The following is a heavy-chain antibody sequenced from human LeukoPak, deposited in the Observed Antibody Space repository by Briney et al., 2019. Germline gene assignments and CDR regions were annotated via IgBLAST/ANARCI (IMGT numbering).Heavy chain of an antibody. CDR2: VDPEDGET. D-gene: IGHD4-17*01. Sequence: GATVKISCEVSGYTFTDYYMHWVQQAPGKGLEWMGLVDPEDGETIYAEKFQGRVTITADTSTDTAYMELSSLRSEDTAVYYCATADPYDYGDYVHQHWGQGTLVTVSS. CDR1: GYTFTDYY. CDR3: ATADPYDYGDYVHQH. J-gene: IGHJ1*01. V-gene: IGHV1-69-2*01.